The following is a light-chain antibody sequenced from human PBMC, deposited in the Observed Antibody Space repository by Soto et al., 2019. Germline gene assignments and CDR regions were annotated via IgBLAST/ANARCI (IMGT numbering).Light chain of an antibody. Sequence: EIVLTQSPGTLSLSPGERATLFCRVSQIVSSSYLAWYQQKPGQAPRLLIYGASSRATGIPDRFSGSASGTDFTLTISRLEPEDFAVYYCQQHGSSPPSWTFGQGTKVEIK. V-gene: IGKV3-20*01. CDR1: QIVSSSY. CDR2: GAS. CDR3: QQHGSSPPSWT. J-gene: IGKJ1*01.